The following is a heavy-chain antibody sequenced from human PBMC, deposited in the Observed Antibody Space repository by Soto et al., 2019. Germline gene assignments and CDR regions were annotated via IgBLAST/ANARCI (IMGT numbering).Heavy chain of an antibody. CDR2: ISAYNGNT. J-gene: IGHJ5*02. V-gene: IGHV1-18*01. Sequence: ASVNVSCKASGYTFTSYGISWVRQAPGQGLEWMGWISAYNGNTNYAQKLQGRVTMTTDTSTSTAYMELRSLRSDDTAVYYCSCHKSYYDSSGYSEYDWFDPWGQGTLVTVSS. CDR1: GYTFTSYG. D-gene: IGHD3-22*01. CDR3: SCHKSYYDSSGYSEYDWFDP.